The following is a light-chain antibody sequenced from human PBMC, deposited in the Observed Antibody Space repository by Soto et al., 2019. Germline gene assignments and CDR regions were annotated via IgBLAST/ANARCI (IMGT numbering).Light chain of an antibody. CDR1: QSINVW. J-gene: IGKJ2*01. V-gene: IGKV1-5*03. CDR2: KAS. Sequence: DIQMTQSPSTLSASVGDRVTITCRSSQSINVWLAWYQQKPGKAPNLLIYKASSLESGVPSRFSGSGSGTEFILTISSLQPDDFATYYCQQYKNYPYTFGQGTKLEIK. CDR3: QQYKNYPYT.